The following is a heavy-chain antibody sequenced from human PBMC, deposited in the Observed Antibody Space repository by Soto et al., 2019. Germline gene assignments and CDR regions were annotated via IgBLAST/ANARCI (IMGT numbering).Heavy chain of an antibody. J-gene: IGHJ6*02. CDR1: GGSISSGGNY. V-gene: IGHV4-31*03. CDR2: IYHSGST. CDR3: ARARMVRGVIYYYGMDV. D-gene: IGHD3-10*01. Sequence: QVQLQESGPGLVKSSQTLSLTCTVSGGSISSGGNYWSWIRQHPGKGLAWIGYIYHSGSTYYNPSLNRRVTIAVDTAKDRFSLKLKSVTAADTAVYYCARARMVRGVIYYYGMDVWGQGTTGTVSS.